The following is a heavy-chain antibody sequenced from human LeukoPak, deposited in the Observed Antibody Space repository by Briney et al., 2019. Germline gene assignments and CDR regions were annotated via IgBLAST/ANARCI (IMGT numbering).Heavy chain of an antibody. J-gene: IGHJ5*02. D-gene: IGHD2-2*01. CDR1: GGSISSYY. CDR3: ARFGWDIVVIPAAGPTANWFDP. CDR2: IYRSGST. V-gene: IGHV4-59*04. Sequence: KSSETLSLTCTVSGGSISSYYWSWIRQPPGKGLEWIGYIYRSGSTYYNPSLKSRVTMSLDRSKNQFSLKLSSVTAADTAVYYCARFGWDIVVIPAAGPTANWFDPWGQGTLVTVSS.